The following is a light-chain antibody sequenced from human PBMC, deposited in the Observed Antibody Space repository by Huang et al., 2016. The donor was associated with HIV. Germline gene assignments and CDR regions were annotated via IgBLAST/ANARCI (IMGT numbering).Light chain of an antibody. Sequence: DIVMTQTPLSLSVTPGQPASISCKSSQSHLHSDGKTYLYWYLQNPGQSPHLLIDEGSNRFSGVSDRFSGSGSGTNFTLKISRVEAEDAGVYYCMQTIQPTTFGQGTKVEIK. CDR2: EGS. V-gene: IGKV2D-29*02. CDR1: QSHLHSDGKTY. CDR3: MQTIQPTT. J-gene: IGKJ1*01.